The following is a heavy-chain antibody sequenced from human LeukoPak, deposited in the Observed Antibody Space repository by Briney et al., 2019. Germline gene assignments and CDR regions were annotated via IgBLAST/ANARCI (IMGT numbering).Heavy chain of an antibody. Sequence: ASVKVSCKASGYTFTSYYMHWVRQAPGQGLEWMGIINPSGGSTSYAQKFQGRVTMTRDMFTSTVYMELSSLRSEDTAVYYCARGHFIVGAPRYYFDYWGQGTLVTVSS. D-gene: IGHD1-26*01. CDR3: ARGHFIVGAPRYYFDY. CDR1: GYTFTSYY. V-gene: IGHV1-46*01. CDR2: INPSGGST. J-gene: IGHJ4*02.